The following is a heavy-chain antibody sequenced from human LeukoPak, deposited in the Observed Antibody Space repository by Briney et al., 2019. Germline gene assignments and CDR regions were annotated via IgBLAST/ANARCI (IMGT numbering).Heavy chain of an antibody. V-gene: IGHV4-34*01. D-gene: IGHD3-10*01. Sequence: SETLSLTCAVYGGSFSGYYWSWIRQPPGKGLEWIGEINHSGSTNYNPSLKSRVTISEDTSKNQFSLKLSSVTAADTAVYYCARGSKGRNYGSGSYYVSEGYWGQGTLVTVSS. CDR2: INHSGST. J-gene: IGHJ4*02. CDR3: ARGSKGRNYGSGSYYVSEGY. CDR1: GGSFSGYY.